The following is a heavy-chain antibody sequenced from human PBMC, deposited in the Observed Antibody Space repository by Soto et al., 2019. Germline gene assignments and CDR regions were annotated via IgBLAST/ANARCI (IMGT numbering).Heavy chain of an antibody. V-gene: IGHV3-7*03. CDR1: EFTFNAYW. Sequence: GGSLRLSCAASEFTFNAYWMSWVRQAPGKGLEWVANIKPDGSEKFYVESVKGRFTISRDNSKNTLYLQMNSLRAEDTAVYYCAITPPYYYDSSGYYAFDIWGQGTMVTVSS. D-gene: IGHD3-22*01. J-gene: IGHJ3*02. CDR3: AITPPYYYDSSGYYAFDI. CDR2: IKPDGSEK.